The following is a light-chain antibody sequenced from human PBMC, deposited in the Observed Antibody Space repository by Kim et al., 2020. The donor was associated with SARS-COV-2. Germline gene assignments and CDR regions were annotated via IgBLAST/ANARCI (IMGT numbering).Light chain of an antibody. CDR3: QHHRT. CDR2: DAS. Sequence: STLSASVGDRVTITCRASQSISSWLAWYQQKPGKAPKLLIYDASSLESGVPSRFSGSGSGTEFTLTISSLQPDDFATYYCQHHRTFGQGTKVDIK. V-gene: IGKV1-5*01. CDR1: QSISSW. J-gene: IGKJ1*01.